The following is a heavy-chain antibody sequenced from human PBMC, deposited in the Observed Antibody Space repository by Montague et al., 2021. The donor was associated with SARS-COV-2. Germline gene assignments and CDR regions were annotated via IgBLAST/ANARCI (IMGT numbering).Heavy chain of an antibody. D-gene: IGHD5-12*01. Sequence: ETLSLTCAVYGGSFSGYYWSWIRQPPGKGLEWIGEINHSGSTNYNPSLKSRVTISVDTSKNQFSLKLSSVTAADTAVYYCARMGWLRGWFDPWGQGTLVTVSS. CDR2: INHSGST. J-gene: IGHJ5*02. CDR3: ARMGWLRGWFDP. CDR1: GGSFSGYY. V-gene: IGHV4-34*01.